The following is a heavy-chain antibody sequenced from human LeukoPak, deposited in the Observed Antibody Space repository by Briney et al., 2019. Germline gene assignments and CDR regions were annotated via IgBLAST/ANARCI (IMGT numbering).Heavy chain of an antibody. D-gene: IGHD3-3*01. CDR1: GYTFTSYG. CDR3: ARVVTIFGVVIHGHFDY. Sequence: ASVTASCKASGYTFTSYGISWVRLAPGQGLEWMGWISAYNGNTNYAQKLHGRVNMTTDTSTSTAYMELRSLRSDDTAVYYCARVVTIFGVVIHGHFDYWGQGTLVTVSS. V-gene: IGHV1-18*01. J-gene: IGHJ4*02. CDR2: ISAYNGNT.